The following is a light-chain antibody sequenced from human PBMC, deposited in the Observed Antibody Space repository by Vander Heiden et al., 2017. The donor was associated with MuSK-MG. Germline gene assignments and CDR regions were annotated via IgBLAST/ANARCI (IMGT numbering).Light chain of an antibody. CDR1: SADVGRYNY. J-gene: IGLJ1*01. V-gene: IGLV2-11*01. CDR2: DVT. CDR3: CSHAGSYNPLV. Sequence: QSALTQPRSVSGSLGQSVTISCTGTSADVGRYNYVSWYQHPPVKAPTLVIFDVTKRPSGVPDRFSGSKSGNTASLTISGLQSEDEADYFCCSHAGSYNPLVFGTGTKVTVL.